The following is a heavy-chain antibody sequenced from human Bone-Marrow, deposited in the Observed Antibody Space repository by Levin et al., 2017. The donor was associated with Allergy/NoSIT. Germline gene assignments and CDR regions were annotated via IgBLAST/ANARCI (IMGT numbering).Heavy chain of an antibody. CDR2: IYSSGSS. Sequence: SQTLSLTCTVSGGSISGYYWTWLRQPPGKGLEWIGYIYSSGSSNYNPSLKSRVTISIDTSKKRFSLKLSSVTAADTAVYYWARSGGGEYTTSSGDFDYWGQGTLVSVSS. D-gene: IGHD6-6*01. CDR3: ARSGGGEYTTSSGDFDY. V-gene: IGHV4-59*08. CDR1: GGSISGYY. J-gene: IGHJ4*02.